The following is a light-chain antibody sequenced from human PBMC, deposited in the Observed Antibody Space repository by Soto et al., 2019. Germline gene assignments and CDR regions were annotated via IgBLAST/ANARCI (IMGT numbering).Light chain of an antibody. V-gene: IGLV2-23*01. CDR2: EGS. CDR1: SSDVGSYNL. CDR3: CSYAGSSTYV. J-gene: IGLJ1*01. Sequence: QSVLAQPASVSGSPGQSITISCTGTSSDVGSYNLVSWYQQHPGKAPKLMIYEGSKRPSGVSNRFSGSKSGNTASLTISGLQAEDEADYYCCSYAGSSTYVFGTGTRSPX.